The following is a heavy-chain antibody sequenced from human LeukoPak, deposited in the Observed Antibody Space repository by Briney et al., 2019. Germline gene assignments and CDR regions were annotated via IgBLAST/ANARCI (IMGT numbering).Heavy chain of an antibody. V-gene: IGHV3-30*02. CDR2: IRYDGSNK. D-gene: IGHD3-10*01. J-gene: IGHJ4*02. CDR3: GYGSGNHNDY. Sequence: GGPLRLFCEASGFTFSRYGMHGVRDAPGKGLEWVAFIRYDGSNKYYADSVKGRFTISRDNSKNTLYLQMNSLRAEDTAVYFCGYGSGNHNDYWGQGTLVTVSS. CDR1: GFTFSRYG.